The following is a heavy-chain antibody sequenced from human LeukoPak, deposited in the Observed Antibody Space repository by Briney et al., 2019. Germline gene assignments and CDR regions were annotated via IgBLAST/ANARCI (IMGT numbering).Heavy chain of an antibody. V-gene: IGHV3-30*02. Sequence: GGSLRLSCAASGFTFSSYAMSWVRQAPGKGLEWVAFIRYDGSNKYYADSVKGRFTISRDNSKNTLYLQMNSLRAEDTAVYYCARDYPRPRWKDIVVVVAATHGLDYWGQGTLVIVSS. CDR2: IRYDGSNK. CDR3: ARDYPRPRWKDIVVVVAATHGLDY. D-gene: IGHD2-15*01. CDR1: GFTFSSYA. J-gene: IGHJ4*02.